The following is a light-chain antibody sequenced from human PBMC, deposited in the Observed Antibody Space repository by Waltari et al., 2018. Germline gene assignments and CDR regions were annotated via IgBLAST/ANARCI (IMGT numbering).Light chain of an antibody. Sequence: QSALTQTASVSASPGQSITMSCTGTINDIGRFDFVSWYQQHPGQAPRLLIYEVKYRPSGVSDRFSGSKSDNMASLTIFGLQAEDEADYYCSSYTTRSTWVFGGGTKLTVL. J-gene: IGLJ3*02. CDR1: INDIGRFDF. CDR3: SSYTTRSTWV. V-gene: IGLV2-14*01. CDR2: EVK.